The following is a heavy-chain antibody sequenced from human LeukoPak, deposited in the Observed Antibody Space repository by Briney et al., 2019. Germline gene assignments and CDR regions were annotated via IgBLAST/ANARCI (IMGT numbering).Heavy chain of an antibody. CDR2: INHSGST. Sequence: WETLSLTCAVYGGSFSGYYWSWIRQPPGKGLEWIGEINHSGSTNYNPSLKSRVTISVDTSKNQFSLKLSSVTAADTAVYYCARPRNNGRAFDIWGQGTMVTVSS. V-gene: IGHV4-34*01. CDR1: GGSFSGYY. J-gene: IGHJ3*02. CDR3: ARPRNNGRAFDI. D-gene: IGHD1/OR15-1a*01.